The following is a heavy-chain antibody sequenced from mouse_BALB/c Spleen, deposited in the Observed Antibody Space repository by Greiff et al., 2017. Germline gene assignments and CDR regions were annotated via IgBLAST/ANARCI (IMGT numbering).Heavy chain of an antibody. J-gene: IGHJ4*01. CDR3: ARGELRYYDAMDY. CDR2: ISSGGGSYT. D-gene: IGHD1-1*01. CDR1: GFAFSSYD. V-gene: IGHV5-12-1*01. Sequence: EVKVVESGGGLVKPGGSLKLSCAASGFAFSSYDMSWVRQTPEKRLEWVAYISSGGGSYTYYPDSVKGRFTISRDNAKNNLYLQMSSLKSEDTAMYYCARGELRYYDAMDYWGQGTSVTVSS.